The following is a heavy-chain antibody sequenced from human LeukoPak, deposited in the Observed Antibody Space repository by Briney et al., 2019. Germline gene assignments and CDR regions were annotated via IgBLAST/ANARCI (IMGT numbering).Heavy chain of an antibody. V-gene: IGHV3-23*01. D-gene: IGHD6-19*01. Sequence: GGSLRLSCTTSGFTFTSHAMTWARQAPGKGLEWVSSITGTGGDTYYAESVRGRFTISRVNSKNMLYLQMKSLRVDDTAIYYCATRAGVAVGGTVADYWGQGTLVTVSS. CDR2: ITGTGGDT. CDR1: GFTFTSHA. J-gene: IGHJ4*02. CDR3: ATRAGVAVGGTVADY.